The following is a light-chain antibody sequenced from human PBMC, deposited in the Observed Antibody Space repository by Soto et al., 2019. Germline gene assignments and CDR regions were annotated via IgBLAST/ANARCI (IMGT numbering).Light chain of an antibody. CDR3: QQSYSTPIS. V-gene: IGKV3-20*01. Sequence: DIGLTQSPGPLSLSPVETATHSSRASPTVSREFLVWYQHKRGQPPRLLLYGGSIRATGTPDRFSGSGSGTDFTLTISSLQPEDFATYYCQQSYSTPISFGQGTRLEIK. J-gene: IGKJ5*01. CDR2: GGS. CDR1: PTVSREF.